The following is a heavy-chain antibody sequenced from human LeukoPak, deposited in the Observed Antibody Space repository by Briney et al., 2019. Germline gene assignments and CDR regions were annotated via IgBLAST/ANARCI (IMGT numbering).Heavy chain of an antibody. CDR3: AKKPPGFYYDSSGSTTPADY. CDR1: GFTFSSYA. V-gene: IGHV3-23*01. D-gene: IGHD3-22*01. J-gene: IGHJ4*02. CDR2: ISGSGGST. Sequence: LAGGSLRLSCAASGFTFSSYAMSWVRQAPGKGLEWVSAISGSGGSTYYADSVKGRFTISRDNSKNTLYLQMNSLRAEDTAVYYCAKKPPGFYYDSSGSTTPADYWGQGTLVTVSS.